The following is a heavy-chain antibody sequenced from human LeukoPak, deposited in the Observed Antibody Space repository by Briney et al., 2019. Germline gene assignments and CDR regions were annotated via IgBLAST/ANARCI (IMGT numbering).Heavy chain of an antibody. CDR2: IYTSGST. D-gene: IGHD6-13*01. V-gene: IGHV4-4*07. Sequence: SETLSLTCNVSGGSISSYYWSWIRQPAGKGLEWIGRIYTSGSTNYNPSLKSRVTMSVDMSKNQFSLKLSSVTAADTAVYYCARDGQGSSWYQSFDYWGQGTLVTVSS. CDR3: ARDGQGSSWYQSFDY. CDR1: GGSISSYY. J-gene: IGHJ4*02.